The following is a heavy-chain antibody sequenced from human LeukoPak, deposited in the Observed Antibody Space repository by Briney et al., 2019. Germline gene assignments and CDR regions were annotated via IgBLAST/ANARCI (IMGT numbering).Heavy chain of an antibody. CDR3: ARDQGSLTRSWYTGY. Sequence: ASVKVSCKASGYTFTGYHIHWVRQAPGQGLEWMGRTNPYSGDTNFAQKFQGRVTMTRDTSITTAYMDLCSLTPGDTAVYFCARDQGSLTRSWYTGYWGQGTQVTVSS. CDR1: GYTFTGYH. D-gene: IGHD6-13*01. CDR2: TNPYSGDT. V-gene: IGHV1-2*06. J-gene: IGHJ4*02.